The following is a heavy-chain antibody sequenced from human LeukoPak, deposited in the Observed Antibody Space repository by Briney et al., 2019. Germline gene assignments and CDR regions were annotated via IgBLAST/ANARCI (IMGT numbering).Heavy chain of an antibody. CDR3: ARGFSGYDTNWFDP. Sequence: SETLSLTCTVSGGSISSYYWSWIRQPPGKGLEWIGYIYYSGSTNYNPSLKSRVTVSVDTSKNQFSLKLSSVTAADTAVYYCARGFSGYDTNWFDPWGQGTLVTVSS. D-gene: IGHD5-12*01. CDR1: GGSISSYY. V-gene: IGHV4-59*01. CDR2: IYYSGST. J-gene: IGHJ5*02.